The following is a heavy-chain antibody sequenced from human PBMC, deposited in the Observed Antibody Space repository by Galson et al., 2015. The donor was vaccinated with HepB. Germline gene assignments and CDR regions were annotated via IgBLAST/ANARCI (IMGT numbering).Heavy chain of an antibody. Sequence: SLRLSCAASGFTFSSYAMSWVRQAPGKGLEWVSAISGSGGSTYYADSVKGRFTISRDNSKNTLYLQMNSLRAEDTAVYYCAKDLNPSIAAAGTVYFDYWGQGTLVTVSS. V-gene: IGHV3-23*01. CDR2: ISGSGGST. J-gene: IGHJ4*02. CDR3: AKDLNPSIAAAGTVYFDY. CDR1: GFTFSSYA. D-gene: IGHD6-13*01.